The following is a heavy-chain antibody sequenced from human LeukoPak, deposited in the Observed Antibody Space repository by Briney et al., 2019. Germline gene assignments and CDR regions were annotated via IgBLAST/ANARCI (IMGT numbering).Heavy chain of an antibody. Sequence: SVKVSCKASGGTFSSYIISWVRQAPGQGLEWMGEIISIFGPANYAQKFQGRVTITADESTSTAYMELSSLRSEDSAVYYCGRLVGSKGYLYWGQGTLVTVSS. J-gene: IGHJ4*02. V-gene: IGHV1-69*13. CDR2: IISIFGPA. D-gene: IGHD3-10*01. CDR1: GGTFSSYI. CDR3: GRLVGSKGYLY.